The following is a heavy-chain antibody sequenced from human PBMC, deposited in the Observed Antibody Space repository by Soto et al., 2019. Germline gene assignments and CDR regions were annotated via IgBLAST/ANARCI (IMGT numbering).Heavy chain of an antibody. CDR1: GYNFTNYW. CDR3: ARHPYFYDSSGFCLDY. Sequence: PGESLKISCNGSGYNFTNYWIGWVRQVPGKGLEWMGIIHPGDSDTRYSPSFQGQVTISADKSISTAYLQWGSLKASDTAMYYCARHPYFYDSSGFCLDYWGQGTLVTVSS. D-gene: IGHD3-22*01. CDR2: IHPGDSDT. J-gene: IGHJ4*01. V-gene: IGHV5-51*01.